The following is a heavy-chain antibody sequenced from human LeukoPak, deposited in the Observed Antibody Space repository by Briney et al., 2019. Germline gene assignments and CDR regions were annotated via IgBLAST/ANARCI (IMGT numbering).Heavy chain of an antibody. CDR2: IYYSGST. V-gene: IGHV4-59*08. J-gene: IGHJ3*02. CDR3: ASLIADPLESAFDI. CDR1: GGSISSYH. D-gene: IGHD2-15*01. Sequence: SETLSLTCTVSGGSISSYHWSWIRQPPGKGLEWIGYIYYSGSTNYNPSLKSRVTISVDTSKNQFSLKLSSVTAADTAVYYCASLIADPLESAFDIWGQGTMVTASS.